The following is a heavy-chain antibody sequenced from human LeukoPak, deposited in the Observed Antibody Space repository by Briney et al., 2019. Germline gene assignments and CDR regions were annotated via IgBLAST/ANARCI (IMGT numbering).Heavy chain of an antibody. CDR3: ARDAGHMTSFDY. CDR2: ISSSSSYI. Sequence: GGSLRLSCAASGFTFSSYSMNWVRQAPGKGLEWVSSISSSSSYIYYADSVKGRFTISRDNAKNSLYLQMNSLRAEDTAVYYCARDAGHMTSFDYWGQGTLVTVSS. J-gene: IGHJ4*02. CDR1: GFTFSSYS. V-gene: IGHV3-21*01.